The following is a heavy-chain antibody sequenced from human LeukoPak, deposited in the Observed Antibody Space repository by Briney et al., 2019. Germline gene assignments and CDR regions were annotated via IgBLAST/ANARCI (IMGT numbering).Heavy chain of an antibody. CDR3: ARGPVQNLRYCSSTSCQTLRCCDYGMDV. J-gene: IGHJ6*02. CDR1: GGSISSYY. V-gene: IGHV4-59*08. Sequence: SETLSLTCTVSGGSISSYYWSWIRQPPGKGLEWIGYIYYSGSTNYNPSLKSRVTISVDTSKNQFSLKLSSVTAADTAVYYCARGPVQNLRYCSSTSCQTLRCCDYGMDVWGQGTTVTVSS. D-gene: IGHD2-2*01. CDR2: IYYSGST.